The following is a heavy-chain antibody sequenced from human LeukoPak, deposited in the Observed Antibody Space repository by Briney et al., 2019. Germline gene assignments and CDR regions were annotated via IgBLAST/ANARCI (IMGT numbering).Heavy chain of an antibody. J-gene: IGHJ4*02. Sequence: QPGGSLRLSCAASGFPFNSFWMHWVRQAPGKGLVWVSDMNEYSTTIRYADSVKGRFTISRDNAKSILYLQMNNLRAEDTAMYFCARGGANPVDHWGQGTLVTVSS. V-gene: IGHV3-74*01. CDR1: GFPFNSFW. CDR3: ARGGANPVDH. D-gene: IGHD4/OR15-4a*01. CDR2: MNEYSTTI.